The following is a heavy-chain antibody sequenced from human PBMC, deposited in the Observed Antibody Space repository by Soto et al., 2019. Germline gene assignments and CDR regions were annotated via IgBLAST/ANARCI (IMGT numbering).Heavy chain of an antibody. V-gene: IGHV3-11*06. Sequence: GGSLRLSCAASGFTFSDYYMSWIRQAPGKGLEWVSYISSSSSYTDYADSVKGRFTISRDNSRNTLFLQMNSLRAEDTAVYYCARDYYKYYDSSGYYRSPAYWGQGTLVTVSS. CDR1: GFTFSDYY. J-gene: IGHJ4*02. D-gene: IGHD3-22*01. CDR3: ARDYYKYYDSSGYYRSPAY. CDR2: ISSSSSYT.